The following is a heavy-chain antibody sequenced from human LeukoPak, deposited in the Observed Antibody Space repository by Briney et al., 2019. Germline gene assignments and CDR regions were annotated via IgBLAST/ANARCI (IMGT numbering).Heavy chain of an antibody. Sequence: GGSLRLSCAASGFTFSSYGMTWVRQAPGKGLEWVSVITYSSDTTYYADSVKGRFTISRDNSKNTLYLQMNSLRAEDTAVYYCAKGYDTTYYHYYFMDVWGKGTTVTISS. V-gene: IGHV3-23*01. CDR2: ITYSSDTT. D-gene: IGHD2-2*01. CDR3: AKGYDTTYYHYYFMDV. J-gene: IGHJ6*03. CDR1: GFTFSSYG.